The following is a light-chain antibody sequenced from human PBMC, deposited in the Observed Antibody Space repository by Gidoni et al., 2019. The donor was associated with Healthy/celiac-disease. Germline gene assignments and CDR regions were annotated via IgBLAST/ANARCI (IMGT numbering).Light chain of an antibody. Sequence: DSQMTQSPSSLSASVGDRVTITCQASQDISNYLNWYQQKPGKAPKLLIYDASNLETGVPSRFSGSGSGTDFTFTISSLQPEDIATYYCQQYYNPPCSFGQGTKLEIK. CDR2: DAS. V-gene: IGKV1-33*01. J-gene: IGKJ2*04. CDR3: QQYYNPPCS. CDR1: QDISNY.